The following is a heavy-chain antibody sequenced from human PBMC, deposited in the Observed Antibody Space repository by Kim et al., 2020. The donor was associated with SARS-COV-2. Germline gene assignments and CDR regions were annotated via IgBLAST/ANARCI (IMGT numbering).Heavy chain of an antibody. Sequence: SETLSLTCAVYGGSFSGYYWSWIRQPPGKGLEWIGEINHSGSTNYNPSLKSRVTISVDTSKNQFSLKLSSVTAADTAVYYCARGNALVVVPAVRDYYYMDVWGKGTTVTVSS. CDR2: INHSGST. CDR3: ARGNALVVVPAVRDYYYMDV. J-gene: IGHJ6*03. CDR1: GGSFSGYY. D-gene: IGHD2-2*01. V-gene: IGHV4-34*01.